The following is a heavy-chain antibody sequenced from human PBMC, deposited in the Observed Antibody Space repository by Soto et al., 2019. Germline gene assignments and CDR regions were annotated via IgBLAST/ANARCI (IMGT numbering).Heavy chain of an antibody. Sequence: EVQLVESGGGLVQPGGSLRLSCAASGFTFSSYAMHWVRQAPGKGLEYVSDITSSGGNTDYASSVKGRFTISRDNSKNTLYLQMGSLRAEDMAVYYCARRIPFGYGMDVWGQGTTVTVPS. CDR3: ARRIPFGYGMDV. D-gene: IGHD2-21*01. V-gene: IGHV3-64*01. CDR1: GFTFSSYA. CDR2: ITSSGGNT. J-gene: IGHJ6*02.